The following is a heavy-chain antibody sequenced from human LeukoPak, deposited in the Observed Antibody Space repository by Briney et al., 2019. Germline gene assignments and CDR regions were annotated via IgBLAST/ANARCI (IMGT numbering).Heavy chain of an antibody. J-gene: IGHJ4*02. CDR3: ARALDS. V-gene: IGHV3-7*03. Sequence: GGSLRLSCAASGFTFSNYWMHWVRQAPGEGLEWVANIKQDGSEKHYVDSVRGRFTISRDNAKNSLYLQMNSLRVEDTAVYYCARALDSWGQGTLVTVSS. CDR2: IKQDGSEK. CDR1: GFTFSNYW.